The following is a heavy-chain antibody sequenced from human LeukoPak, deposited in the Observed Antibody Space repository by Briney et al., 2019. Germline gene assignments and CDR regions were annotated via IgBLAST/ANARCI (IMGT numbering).Heavy chain of an antibody. Sequence: PGGSLRLSCAASGFTFSNYGMHWVRQAPGKGLEWVSAISGSGGSTYYADSVKGRFTISRDNAKNSLYLQMNSLRAEDTAVYYCARVSSWHDYWGQGTLVTVSS. CDR2: ISGSGGST. J-gene: IGHJ4*02. D-gene: IGHD6-13*01. CDR3: ARVSSWHDY. V-gene: IGHV3-21*01. CDR1: GFTFSNYG.